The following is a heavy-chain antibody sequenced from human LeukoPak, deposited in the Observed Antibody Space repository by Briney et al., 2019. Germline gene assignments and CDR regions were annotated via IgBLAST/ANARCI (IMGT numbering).Heavy chain of an antibody. CDR3: ATGGVVRDGYNLDY. CDR2: INPNSGIT. CDR1: GYTFTPYD. V-gene: IGHV1-2*02. J-gene: IGHJ4*02. D-gene: IGHD5-24*01. Sequence: GASVKASCKASGYTFTPYDILWVRQAPGQGLEWMGWINPNSGITNYAQKLQGRITMTTATSTSTAYIGLSRLRSDDTAAYYYATGGVVRDGYNLDYWGQGTLVTVSS.